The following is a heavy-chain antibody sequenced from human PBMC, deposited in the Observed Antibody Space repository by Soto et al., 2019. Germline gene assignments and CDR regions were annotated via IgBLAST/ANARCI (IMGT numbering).Heavy chain of an antibody. CDR2: VYHTGRT. J-gene: IGHJ4*02. Sequence: PSETLSLTCTVSGGSISGSYWSWIRQPPGKGLEWIGYVYHTGRTSYNPSLKSRASISMDTSKNQFSLNLDSVTAADTAVYFCARDFAYFDSWGQGTLVTVSS. CDR1: GGSISGSY. V-gene: IGHV4-59*01. CDR3: ARDFAYFDS. D-gene: IGHD3-3*01.